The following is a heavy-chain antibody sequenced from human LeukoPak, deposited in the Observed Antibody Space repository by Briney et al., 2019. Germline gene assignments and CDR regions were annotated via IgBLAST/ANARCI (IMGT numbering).Heavy chain of an antibody. CDR2: ISYDGSNK. Sequence: PGGSLRLSCAASGFTFSSYAMHWVRQAPGKGLEWVAVISYDGSNKYYADSVKGRFTISRDNSKNTLYLQMNSLKAEDTAVYYCARDVYGFVDDFWSGYDWGSWFDPWGQGTLVTVSS. V-gene: IGHV3-30-3*01. CDR3: ARDVYGFVDDFWSGYDWGSWFDP. J-gene: IGHJ5*02. D-gene: IGHD3-3*01. CDR1: GFTFSSYA.